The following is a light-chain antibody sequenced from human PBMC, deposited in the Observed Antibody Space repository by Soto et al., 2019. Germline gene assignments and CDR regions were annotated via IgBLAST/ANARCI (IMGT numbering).Light chain of an antibody. CDR3: QQYGSSLFT. Sequence: EIVLTQSPGTLSLSPGERATLSCRASQSVRSSDLAWYQQKPGQAPRLLIYGASSRATGIPDGFSGSGSGTDFTLTISRLEPEDFAVYYCQQYGSSLFTFGPGTKVDI. CDR1: QSVRSSD. CDR2: GAS. J-gene: IGKJ3*01. V-gene: IGKV3-20*01.